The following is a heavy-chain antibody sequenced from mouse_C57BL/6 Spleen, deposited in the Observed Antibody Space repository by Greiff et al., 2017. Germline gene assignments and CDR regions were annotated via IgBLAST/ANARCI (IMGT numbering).Heavy chain of an antibody. Sequence: EVKLMESGGGLVQPGGSLSLSCAASGFTFTDYYMSWVRQPPGKALEWMGFIRNKANGYTTEYSASVKGRFTISRDNSQSILYLQMNALRAEDSATYYCARAYYYGSSSWDAMGYWGQGTSVTVAS. CDR2: IRNKANGYTT. J-gene: IGHJ4*01. CDR3: ARAYYYGSSSWDAMGY. D-gene: IGHD1-1*01. V-gene: IGHV7-3*01. CDR1: GFTFTDYY.